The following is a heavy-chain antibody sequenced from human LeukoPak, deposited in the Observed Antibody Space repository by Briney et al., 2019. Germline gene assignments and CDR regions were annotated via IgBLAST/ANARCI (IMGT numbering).Heavy chain of an antibody. D-gene: IGHD6-19*01. CDR3: AKGLRPIAVAGQDAFDI. CDR1: GFTFSSYA. V-gene: IGHV3-23*01. CDR2: ISGSDGST. J-gene: IGHJ3*02. Sequence: GGSLRLSCAASGFTFSSYAMSWVRQAPGKGLEWVSAISGSDGSTYCADSVKGRFTISRDNSKNTLYLQMNSLRAEDTAVYYCAKGLRPIAVAGQDAFDIWGQGTMVTVSS.